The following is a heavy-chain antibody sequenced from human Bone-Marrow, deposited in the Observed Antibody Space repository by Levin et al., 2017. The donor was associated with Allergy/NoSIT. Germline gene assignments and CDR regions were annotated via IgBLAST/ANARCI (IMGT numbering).Heavy chain of an antibody. CDR2: IFQSGST. J-gene: IGHJ5*02. Sequence: SETLSLTCSVSGESFSAFYWSWIRQPPGKGLEWIGEIFQSGSTIYNPSLKSRVNISIDTSKNQFSLKLRSVTAADTAVYYCARARTHYYASGSYDWFDPWGRGTLVTVAS. D-gene: IGHD3-10*01. V-gene: IGHV4-34*12. CDR1: GESFSAFY. CDR3: ARARTHYYASGSYDWFDP.